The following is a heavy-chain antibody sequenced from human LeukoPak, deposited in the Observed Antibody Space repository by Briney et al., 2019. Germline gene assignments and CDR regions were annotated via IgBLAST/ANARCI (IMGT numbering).Heavy chain of an antibody. J-gene: IGHJ4*02. Sequence: GGSLRLSCAVSGFTLRDYYMSLIREAPGEGVGGVSEIICSGGTIYYADSVKGRFTISRDNAKNSLYLQKNSVRAEETPVYVCARDLNAVAGTGDWGQGTLVTVSS. V-gene: IGHV3-11*01. CDR1: GFTLRDYY. CDR3: ARDLNAVAGTGD. D-gene: IGHD6-19*01. CDR2: IICSGGTI.